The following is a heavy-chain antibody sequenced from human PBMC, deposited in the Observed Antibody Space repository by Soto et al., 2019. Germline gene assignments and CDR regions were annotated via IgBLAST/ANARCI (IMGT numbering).Heavy chain of an antibody. CDR2: IYYSGST. D-gene: IGHD5-18*01. CDR3: ASGEDSYGYRFGVPYYYYYGMDV. J-gene: IGHJ6*02. V-gene: IGHV4-61*01. Sequence: SETLSLTCTVSGGSVSSGSYYWSWIRPPPGKGLEWIGYIYYSGSTNYNPSLKSRVTISVDTSKNQFSLKLSSVTAADTAVYYCASGEDSYGYRFGVPYYYYYGMDVWGQGTTVTVSS. CDR1: GGSVSSGSYY.